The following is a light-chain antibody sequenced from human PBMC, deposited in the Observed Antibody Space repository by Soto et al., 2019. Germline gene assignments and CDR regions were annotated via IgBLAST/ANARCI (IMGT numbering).Light chain of an antibody. CDR3: QQYNNWPPGT. J-gene: IGKJ1*01. CDR1: QSVSSN. CDR2: GAS. Sequence: EIVMTQPPATLSVSPGERATLSCRASQSVSSNLAWYQQKPGQAPRLLIYGASTRAPGIPARFSGSGSGTEFTLTISSLQSEDFAVYYCQQYNNWPPGTFGQGTKVDIK. V-gene: IGKV3-15*01.